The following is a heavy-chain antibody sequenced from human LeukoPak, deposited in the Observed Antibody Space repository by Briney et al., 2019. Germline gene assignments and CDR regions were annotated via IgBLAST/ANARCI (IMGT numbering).Heavy chain of an antibody. CDR1: GFTFSSYA. D-gene: IGHD5-18*01. J-gene: IGHJ5*02. CDR2: ISGSGGST. CDR3: AKTIQLWGTNWFDP. V-gene: IGHV3-23*01. Sequence: PGGSLRLSCAASGFTFSSYAMSWVRQAPGKGLEWVSAISGSGGSTYYADSVKGRFTISRDDSKNTLYLQMNSLRAEDTAVYYCAKTIQLWGTNWFDPWGQGTLVTVSS.